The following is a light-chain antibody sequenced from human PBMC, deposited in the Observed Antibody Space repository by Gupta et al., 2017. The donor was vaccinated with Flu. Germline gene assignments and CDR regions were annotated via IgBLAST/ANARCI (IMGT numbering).Light chain of an antibody. CDR2: EVS. J-gene: IGLJ2*01. V-gene: IGLV2-8*01. CDR3: SSYAGNFRIL. CDR1: SSDIGAYKY. Sequence: QSALTPPPSASGSRVQSVTTSCSVTSSDIGAYKYVSWYQQYPGKAPKLILSEVSKRPSGVPDRFSGSKSGNTASLTVSGLQPEDEADYFCSSYAGNFRILVGGGTKVTVL.